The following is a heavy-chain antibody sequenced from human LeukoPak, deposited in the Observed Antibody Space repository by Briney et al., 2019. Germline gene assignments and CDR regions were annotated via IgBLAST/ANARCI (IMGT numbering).Heavy chain of an antibody. CDR3: ASGATGFDY. J-gene: IGHJ4*02. CDR1: GFTFSSYE. CDR2: ISSSGSFT. V-gene: IGHV3-48*03. Sequence: GGSLRLSCAASGFTFSSYEVNWVRQAPGKGLEWVSYISSSGSFTYYADSVKGRFTISRDNAKNSLYLQTNSLRVEDTAVYYCASGATGFDYWGQGTLVTVSS.